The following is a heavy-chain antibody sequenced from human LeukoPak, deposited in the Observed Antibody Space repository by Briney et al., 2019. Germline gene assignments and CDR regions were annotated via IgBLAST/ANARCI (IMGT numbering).Heavy chain of an antibody. J-gene: IGHJ4*02. V-gene: IGHV3-30*04. CDR3: AREPLYYDFWSGYLGY. CDR2: ISYDGSSK. Sequence: GGSLRLSCAASGFTFSTYAMHWVRQAPGKGLEWVAVISYDGSSKYYADSVKGRFTISRDNSKNTLYLQMNSLRAEDTAVYYCAREPLYYDFWSGYLGYWGQGTLVTVSS. D-gene: IGHD3-3*01. CDR1: GFTFSTYA.